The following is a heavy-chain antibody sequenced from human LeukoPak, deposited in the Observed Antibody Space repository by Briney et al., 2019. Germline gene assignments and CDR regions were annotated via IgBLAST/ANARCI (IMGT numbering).Heavy chain of an antibody. CDR2: IIPILGIA. J-gene: IGHJ4*02. D-gene: IGHD3-22*01. V-gene: IGHV1-69*04. Sequence: ASVTVSCKAPGGTFSSYAISWVRQAPGQGLEWMGRIIPILGIANYAQKFQGRVTITADKSTSTAYMELSSLRSEDTAVYYCAKEKYYYDSSGQILWGQGTLVTVSS. CDR3: AKEKYYYDSSGQIL. CDR1: GGTFSSYA.